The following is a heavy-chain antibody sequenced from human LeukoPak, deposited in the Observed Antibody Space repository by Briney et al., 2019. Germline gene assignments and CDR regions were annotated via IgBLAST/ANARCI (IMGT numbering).Heavy chain of an antibody. D-gene: IGHD3-10*01. V-gene: IGHV4-59*01. CDR3: ARSDGSGYAFDI. J-gene: IGHJ3*02. Sequence: SETLSLTCTVSGGSISSYYWSWIRQPPGKGLEWIGYIYYSGSTNYNPSLKSRVTISVDTSKNQFSLQLSSVTAADTAVYYCARSDGSGYAFDIWGQGTMVTVSS. CDR1: GGSISSYY. CDR2: IYYSGST.